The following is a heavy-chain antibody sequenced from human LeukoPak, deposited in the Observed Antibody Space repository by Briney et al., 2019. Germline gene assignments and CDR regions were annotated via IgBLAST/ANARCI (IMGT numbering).Heavy chain of an antibody. D-gene: IGHD3-9*01. CDR3: ARGGYYDILTGYYFDY. Sequence: GGSLRLSCVVSGFTFNRCWMNWVRQAPGKGLEWVAHINPDGRDTYYVDSVKGRFTISRDNAQNSMYLQMNSLRVEDTAVYYCARGGYYDILTGYYFDYWGQGTLVTVSS. CDR2: INPDGRDT. J-gene: IGHJ4*02. V-gene: IGHV3-7*01. CDR1: GFTFNRCW.